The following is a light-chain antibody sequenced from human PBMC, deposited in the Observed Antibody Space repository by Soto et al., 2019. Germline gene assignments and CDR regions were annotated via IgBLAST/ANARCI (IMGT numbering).Light chain of an antibody. Sequence: DIQMTQSPSTLSASVGNRVTITCRASQSILTWLAWYQQKPGKAPKLLIYDASSLESGVPSRFSGSGSGTEFTLTITSLQPDDFATYFCQQYDSFSGTFGQGTKVDIK. CDR2: DAS. CDR3: QQYDSFSGT. V-gene: IGKV1-5*01. CDR1: QSILTW. J-gene: IGKJ1*01.